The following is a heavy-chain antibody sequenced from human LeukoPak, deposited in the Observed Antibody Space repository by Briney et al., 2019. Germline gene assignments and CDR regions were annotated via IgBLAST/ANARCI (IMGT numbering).Heavy chain of an antibody. J-gene: IGHJ6*02. V-gene: IGHV3-53*01. CDR2: IYSGGST. CDR3: ARDQSGSWSMDV. CDR1: GFTVSSNY. D-gene: IGHD5-12*01. Sequence: PGGSLRLSCAASGFTVSSNYMSWVRQAPGKGLEWVSVIYSGGSTYYADSVKGRFTISGDNSKNTLYLQMNSLRAEDTAVYYCARDQSGSWSMDVWGQGTTVTVSS.